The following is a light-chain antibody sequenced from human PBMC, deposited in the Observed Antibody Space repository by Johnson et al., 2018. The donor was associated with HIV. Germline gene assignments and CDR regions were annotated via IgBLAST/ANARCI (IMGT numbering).Light chain of an antibody. Sequence: QSILTQPPSVSAAPGQKVTISCSGSSSDMGNYAVSWYQQLPGTAPKLLIYENNKRPSGIPDRFSGSKSGTSATLGITGLQTGDDADYYCGTWDNSLSVFVFGTGTEVTVL. CDR3: GTWDNSLSVFV. CDR1: SSDMGNYA. J-gene: IGLJ1*01. CDR2: ENN. V-gene: IGLV1-51*02.